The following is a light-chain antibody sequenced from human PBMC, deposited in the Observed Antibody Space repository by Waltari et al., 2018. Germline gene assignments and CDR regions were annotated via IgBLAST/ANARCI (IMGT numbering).Light chain of an antibody. CDR1: QSLLTSDGKTY. J-gene: IGKJ1*01. Sequence: DIVMTQTPPSLSVTPGQPASISCKSSQSLLTSDGKTYLYWYLQKPGQPLQLLIYEVSNPFFGVPDRGSGSGSGTDFTLKIIRVEAEDVDVCYCMRSIQLPWTFGQGTKVEIK. V-gene: IGKV2D-29*01. CDR2: EVS. CDR3: MRSIQLPWT.